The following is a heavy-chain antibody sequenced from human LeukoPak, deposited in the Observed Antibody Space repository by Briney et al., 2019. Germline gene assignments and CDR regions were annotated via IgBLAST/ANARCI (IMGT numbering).Heavy chain of an antibody. V-gene: IGHV3-33*06. D-gene: IGHD3-10*01. J-gene: IGHJ4*02. CDR1: GFTFSSYG. CDR3: VKDIHYYGSGNYYNGYFDY. CDR2: IWYDGSNK. Sequence: GRSLRLSCAASGFTFSSYGMHWVRQAPGKGLEWVAVIWYDGSNKYYADSVKGRFTISRDNSKNTLYLQVSSLRAEDTAVYYCVKDIHYYGSGNYYNGYFDYWGQGTLVTVSS.